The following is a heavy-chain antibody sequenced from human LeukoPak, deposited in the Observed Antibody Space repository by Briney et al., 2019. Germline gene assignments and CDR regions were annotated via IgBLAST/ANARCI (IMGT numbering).Heavy chain of an antibody. Sequence: GASVKASCKASGYTFTSYGLSWVRLAPGQGLEWMGWICAYNGNTNYAQKLQGRVTMTTDTSTSTAYMELRSLRSDDTAVYYCARDAPYGDSLFDYWGQGTLVSVSS. D-gene: IGHD4-17*01. CDR3: ARDAPYGDSLFDY. J-gene: IGHJ4*02. V-gene: IGHV1-18*01. CDR2: ICAYNGNT. CDR1: GYTFTSYG.